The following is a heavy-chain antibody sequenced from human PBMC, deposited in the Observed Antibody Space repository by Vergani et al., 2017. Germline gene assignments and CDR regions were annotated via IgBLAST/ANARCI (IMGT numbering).Heavy chain of an antibody. V-gene: IGHV3-73*02. CDR1: GFTFSGSA. J-gene: IGHJ6*02. CDR3: HVPSPVYYYGMDV. CDR2: IRSKANSYAT. Sequence: EVQLVESGGGLVQPGGSLKLSCAASGFTFSGSAMHWVRQASGKGLEWVGRIRSKANSYATAYAASVKGRFTISRDESKNTAYLQMNSLKTEDTAVYYCHVPSPVYYYGMDVWGQGTTVTVSS.